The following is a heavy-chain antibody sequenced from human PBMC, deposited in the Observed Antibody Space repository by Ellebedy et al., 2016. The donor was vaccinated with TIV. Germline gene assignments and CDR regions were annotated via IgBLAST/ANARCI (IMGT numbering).Heavy chain of an antibody. Sequence: MPSETLSLTCSVSGGSVSSTIYYWAWIRQPPGTGLVYIGSVYYSGSPYYNPSFKSRVTLSADTSKNQFSLNLRTVTAADTAVYYCARTDPWQPIDDWGQGILVSVSS. J-gene: IGHJ4*02. V-gene: IGHV4-39*01. CDR2: VYYSGSP. CDR1: GGSVSSTIYY. CDR3: ARTDPWQPIDD. D-gene: IGHD2-21*02.